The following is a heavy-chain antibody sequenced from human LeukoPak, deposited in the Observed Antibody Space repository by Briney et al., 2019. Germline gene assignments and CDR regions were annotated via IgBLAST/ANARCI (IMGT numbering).Heavy chain of an antibody. CDR1: GYTFTSYY. V-gene: IGHV1-2*02. D-gene: IGHD5-18*01. J-gene: IGHJ6*03. CDR2: INPNSGGT. CDR3: ARGQPRIRGYSYGEIAYYYYYYMDV. Sequence: ASVKVSCKASGYTFTSYYMHWVRQAPGQGLEWMGWINPNSGGTNYAQKFQGRVTMTRDTSISTAYMELSRLRSDDTAVYYCARGQPRIRGYSYGEIAYYYYYYMDVWGKGTTVTVSS.